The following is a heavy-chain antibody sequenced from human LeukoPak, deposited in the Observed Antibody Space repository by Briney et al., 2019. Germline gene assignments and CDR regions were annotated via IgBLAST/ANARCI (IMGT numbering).Heavy chain of an antibody. CDR3: TRGPGYDYVWGTYRADY. Sequence: GGSLRLSCAASGFIFYSYAMHWVRQAPGRGLEYVSAITSSGSSTFYANSVKGRFTISRDNSKNTLYLQMGNLRPDDMAVYYCTRGPGYDYVWGTYRADYWGQGILVTVSS. V-gene: IGHV3-64*01. J-gene: IGHJ4*02. CDR1: GFIFYSYA. CDR2: ITSSGSST. D-gene: IGHD3-16*02.